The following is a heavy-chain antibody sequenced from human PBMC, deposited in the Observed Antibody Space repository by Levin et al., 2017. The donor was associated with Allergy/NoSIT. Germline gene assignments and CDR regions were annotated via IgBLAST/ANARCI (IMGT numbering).Heavy chain of an antibody. CDR1: GFTFSSYG. Sequence: GESLKISCAASGFTFSSYGMNWVRQAPGKGLEWVSYISSSSTYIYYADSVKGRFTISRDNAKNSLYLQMNSLRAEDTAVYYCATDKSSSSAFDIWGQGTMVTVSS. V-gene: IGHV3-21*01. J-gene: IGHJ3*02. D-gene: IGHD6-13*01. CDR3: ATDKSSSSAFDI. CDR2: ISSSSTYI.